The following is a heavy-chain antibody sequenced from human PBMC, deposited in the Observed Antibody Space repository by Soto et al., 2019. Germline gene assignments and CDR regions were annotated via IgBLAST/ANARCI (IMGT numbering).Heavy chain of an antibody. CDR2: INAGNSNT. CDR1: GYTFTSYA. V-gene: IGHV1-3*01. CDR3: ARAQAWDIHDY. Sequence: ASVKVSCKASGYTFTSYAMHWVRQAPGQRLEWMGWINAGNSNTKYSQKFQGRVTITRDTSTSTVYIELTTLRSVDTAVYYCARAQAWDIHDYWGQGTLVTVSS. J-gene: IGHJ4*02. D-gene: IGHD1-26*01.